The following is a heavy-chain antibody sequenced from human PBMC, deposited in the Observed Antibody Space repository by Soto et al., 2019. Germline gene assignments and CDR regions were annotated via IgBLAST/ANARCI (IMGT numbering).Heavy chain of an antibody. Sequence: QEQLVQSGAEVKKPGSSVKVSCKASGGIFSSYDISWVRQAPGQGLEWMGGIIPIFGTANYAQKFQGRVTITADESTNTAYMDLSSLKSEDTSIYYCARGGSGYVWFNEYWGQGTLVTVSS. V-gene: IGHV1-69*01. CDR1: GGIFSSYD. J-gene: IGHJ4*02. D-gene: IGHD3-22*01. CDR3: ARGGSGYVWFNEY. CDR2: IIPIFGTA.